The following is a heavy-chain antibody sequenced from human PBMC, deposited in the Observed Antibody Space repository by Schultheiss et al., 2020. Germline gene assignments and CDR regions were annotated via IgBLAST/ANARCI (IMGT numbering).Heavy chain of an antibody. J-gene: IGHJ4*02. D-gene: IGHD6-13*01. CDR3: ARDPVAAVPPSYYCDY. CDR2: IKQDGSEK. CDR1: GFTFSSYW. Sequence: GGSLRLSCAASGFTFSSYWMSWVRQAPGKGLEWVANIKQDGSEKYYVDSVKGRFTISRDNAKNSLYLQMNSLRAEDTAVYYCARDPVAAVPPSYYCDYWGQGHLGTVAS. V-gene: IGHV3-7*01.